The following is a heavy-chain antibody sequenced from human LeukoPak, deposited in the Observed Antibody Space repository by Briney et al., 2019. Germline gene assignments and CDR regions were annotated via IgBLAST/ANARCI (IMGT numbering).Heavy chain of an antibody. J-gene: IGHJ4*02. D-gene: IGHD3-10*01. Sequence: ASVKVSCKASGYTFTGYYMHWVRQAPGQGLEWMGRINPNSGGTNYAQKFQGRVTMTRDTSISTAYMELSRLRSDDTAVYYCARSYGSGSYYDYAHWGQGTLVTVSS. V-gene: IGHV1-2*06. CDR1: GYTFTGYY. CDR3: ARSYGSGSYYDYAH. CDR2: INPNSGGT.